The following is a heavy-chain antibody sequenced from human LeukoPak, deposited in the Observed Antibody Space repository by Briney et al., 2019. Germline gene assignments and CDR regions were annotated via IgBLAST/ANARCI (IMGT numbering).Heavy chain of an antibody. V-gene: IGHV3-23*01. J-gene: IGHJ4*02. CDR1: GFSFSNYA. CDR2: LRGNGET. D-gene: IGHD1-1*01. Sequence: GGSLRLSCTASGFSFSNYAMSWVRQAPARGPEWVSSLRGNGETFYADSVKGRCTLSRDDSRNTVYLQLNDLRAEDTAIYYCARASWVPNADAVWWGQGTRVTVSS. CDR3: ARASWVPNADAVW.